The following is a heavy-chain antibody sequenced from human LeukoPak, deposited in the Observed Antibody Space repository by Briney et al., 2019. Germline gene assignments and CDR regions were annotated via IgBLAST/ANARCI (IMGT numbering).Heavy chain of an antibody. D-gene: IGHD3-10*01. Sequence: SETLPLTCAVYGGSFSGYYWSWIRQPPGKGLEWIGEINHSGSTNYNPSLKSRVTISVDTSKNQFSLKLSSVTAADTAVYYCARGGGDYYGSGSLDYWGQGTLVTVSS. V-gene: IGHV4-34*01. CDR1: GGSFSGYY. J-gene: IGHJ4*02. CDR2: INHSGST. CDR3: ARGGGDYYGSGSLDY.